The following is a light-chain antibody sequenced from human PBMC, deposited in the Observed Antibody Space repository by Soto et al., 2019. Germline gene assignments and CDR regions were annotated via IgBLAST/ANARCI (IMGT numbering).Light chain of an antibody. J-gene: IGKJ1*01. CDR3: QQANGGPCT. CDR1: HDVRCW. Sequence: DIQMTQSPSSVSASVGDRVTRSCRASHDVRCWLDWSQQKPGKAPNLRIDGASALQSGVPSRFSRSGSGTDFALTISSLQPEDFATEYRQQANGGPCTFGQGTKVEI. CDR2: GAS. V-gene: IGKV1-12*02.